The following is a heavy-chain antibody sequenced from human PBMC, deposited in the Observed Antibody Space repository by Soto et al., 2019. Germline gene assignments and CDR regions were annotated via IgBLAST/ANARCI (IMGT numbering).Heavy chain of an antibody. V-gene: IGHV1-69*08. D-gene: IGHD2-21*02. CDR1: GDTFSSYT. CDR3: ARRRYCGYDCYHKHYYGMDV. Sequence: QVQLVQSGAEVKKPGSSVKVSCRASGDTFSSYTVNWVRQAPGRGLEWLGRIIPVLGTTDYAQKFKGRVTITADKYTNIVYMELRSLRSEDRAVYYCARRRYCGYDCYHKHYYGMDVWGQGTTVTVAS. J-gene: IGHJ6*02. CDR2: IIPVLGTT.